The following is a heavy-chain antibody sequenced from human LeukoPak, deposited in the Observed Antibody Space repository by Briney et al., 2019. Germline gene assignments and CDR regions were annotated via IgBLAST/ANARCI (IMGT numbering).Heavy chain of an antibody. V-gene: IGHV3-7*01. J-gene: IGHJ6*03. D-gene: IGHD6-19*01. Sequence: GGSLRLSCAASGFTFSSYWMSWVRQAPGKGLEWVANIKQDGSEKYYVDSVKGRFTISRDNAKNSLYLQMNSLRAEDTAVYYCARDRAVAGWGLYYYYYMDVWGKGTTVTVSS. CDR1: GFTFSSYW. CDR2: IKQDGSEK. CDR3: ARDRAVAGWGLYYYYYMDV.